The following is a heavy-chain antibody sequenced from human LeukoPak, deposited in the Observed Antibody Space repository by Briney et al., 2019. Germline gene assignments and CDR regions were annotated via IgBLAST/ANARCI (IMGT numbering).Heavy chain of an antibody. CDR2: IYYSGST. CDR1: GGSISSGGYH. V-gene: IGHV4-31*03. J-gene: IGHJ4*02. CDR3: ARGDSSGYPYYFDY. Sequence: PSQTLSLTCTVSGGSISSGGYHWSWIRQHPGKGLEWIGYIYYSGSTYYNPSLKSRVTISVDTSKNQFSLKLSSVTAADTAVYYCARGDSSGYPYYFDYWGQGTLVTVSS. D-gene: IGHD3-22*01.